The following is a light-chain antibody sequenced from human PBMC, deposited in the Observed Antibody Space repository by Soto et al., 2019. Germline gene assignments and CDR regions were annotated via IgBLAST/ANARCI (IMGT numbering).Light chain of an antibody. CDR1: QSVSSSY. CDR3: QQSYSTPIT. CDR2: AAS. Sequence: EIVMTQSPATLSVSPGERATLSCRASQSVSSSYLVWHQQKPGQAPRLLIYAASRRATGIPDRFSGSGSGTDFTLTISSLQPEDFATYYCQQSYSTPITFGQGTRLEIK. J-gene: IGKJ5*01. V-gene: IGKV3D-20*02.